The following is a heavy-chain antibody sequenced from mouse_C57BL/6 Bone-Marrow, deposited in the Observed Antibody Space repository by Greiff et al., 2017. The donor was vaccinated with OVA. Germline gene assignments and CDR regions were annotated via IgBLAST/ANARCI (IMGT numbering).Heavy chain of an antibody. CDR3: ARGSVVGYFDY. D-gene: IGHD1-1*01. J-gene: IGHJ2*01. V-gene: IGHV1-26*01. CDR1: GYTFTDYY. Sequence: EVQLQQSGPELVKPGASVKISCKASGYTFTDYYMNWVKQSHGKSLEWIGDINPNNGGTSYNQKFKGKATLTVDKSSSTAYMELRSLTSEDSAVYYCARGSVVGYFDYWGQGTTLTVSS. CDR2: INPNNGGT.